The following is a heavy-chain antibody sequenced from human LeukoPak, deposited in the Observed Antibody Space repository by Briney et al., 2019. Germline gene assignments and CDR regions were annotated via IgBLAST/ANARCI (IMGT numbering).Heavy chain of an antibody. CDR3: ARSPRGIVVVPAAIPNYFDY. CDR2: INWNGGST. J-gene: IGHJ4*02. V-gene: IGHV3-20*04. D-gene: IGHD2-2*02. Sequence: GGSLRISCAASGFTFDDYGMSWVRQAPGKGLEWVSGINWNGGSTGYADSVKGRFTISRDNAKNSLYLQMNSLRAEDTALYSCARSPRGIVVVPAAIPNYFDYWGQGTLVTVSS. CDR1: GFTFDDYG.